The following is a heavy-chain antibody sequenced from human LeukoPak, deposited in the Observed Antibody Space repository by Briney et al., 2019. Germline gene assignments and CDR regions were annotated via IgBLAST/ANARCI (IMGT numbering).Heavy chain of an antibody. CDR2: VNHNCCKA. CDR3: ARVSSYFGVVTDFDY. CDR1: GYTFTSYN. J-gene: IGHJ4*02. Sequence: GASVTVSFKASGYTFTSYNINWVRQATGQGLEWMGLVNHNCCKAGYAQKFQGRVTMTRNTSISTDYMDLSSLRSEDTAVYFCARVSSYFGVVTDFDYWGQGTLVTVSS. V-gene: IGHV1-8*01. D-gene: IGHD3-3*01.